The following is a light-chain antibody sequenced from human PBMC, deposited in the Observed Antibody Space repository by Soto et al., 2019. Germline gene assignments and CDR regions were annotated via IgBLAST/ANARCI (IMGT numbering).Light chain of an antibody. CDR2: ANT. CDR1: SSNIGAGYA. Sequence: QLVLTQPPSVSGAPGQRVTISCTGSSSNIGAGYAVHWYQQLPGTAPKLLIYANTNRPSGVPDRFSGSKSGTSASLAITGLQAEDEADYFCQSYDSSLSVVFGGGTKVTVL. V-gene: IGLV1-40*01. J-gene: IGLJ2*01. CDR3: QSYDSSLSVV.